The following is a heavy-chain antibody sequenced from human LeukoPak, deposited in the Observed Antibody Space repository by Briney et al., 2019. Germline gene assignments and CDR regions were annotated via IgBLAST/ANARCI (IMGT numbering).Heavy chain of an antibody. CDR1: VYTFTGYY. D-gene: IGHD3-22*01. CDR2: INPNSGGT. CDR3: ARGAYYYDSSGYYSY. Sequence: EASVKVSCKASVYTFTGYYMHWVRQAPGQGLEWMGWINPNSGGTNYAQKFQGRVTMTRDTSISTAYMELSRLRSDDTAVYYCARGAYYYDSSGYYSYWGQGTLVTVSS. V-gene: IGHV1-2*02. J-gene: IGHJ4*02.